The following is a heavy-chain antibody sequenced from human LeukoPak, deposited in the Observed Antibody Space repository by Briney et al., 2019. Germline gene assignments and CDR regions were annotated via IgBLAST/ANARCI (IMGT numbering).Heavy chain of an antibody. CDR2: ISYDGSNK. V-gene: IGHV3-30-3*01. J-gene: IGHJ4*02. CDR3: ARGRSSTSRNHFDY. Sequence: GGSLRLSCAASGFTFSSYAMHWVRQAPGKGLEWVAVISYDGSNKYYADSVKGRFTISRDNSKNTLYLQMNSLRAEDTAVYYCARGRSSTSRNHFDYWGQGTLVTVSS. D-gene: IGHD2-2*01. CDR1: GFTFSSYA.